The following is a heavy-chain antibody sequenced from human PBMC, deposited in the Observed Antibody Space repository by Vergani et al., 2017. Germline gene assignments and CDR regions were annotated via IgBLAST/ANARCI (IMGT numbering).Heavy chain of an antibody. V-gene: IGHV3-11*06. CDR2: ISSSSSYT. Sequence: VQLVESGGGLVKPGGSLRLSCAASGFTFSDYYMSWIRQAPGKGLEWVSYISSSSSYTNYADSVRGRFTISRDNAKNSLYLQMNSLRAEDTAVYYCARLYSSSWNYYGMDVWGQGTTVTVSS. D-gene: IGHD6-13*01. CDR3: ARLYSSSWNYYGMDV. J-gene: IGHJ6*02. CDR1: GFTFSDYY.